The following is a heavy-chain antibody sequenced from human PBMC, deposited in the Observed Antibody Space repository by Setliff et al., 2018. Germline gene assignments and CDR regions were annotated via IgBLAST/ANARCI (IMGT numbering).Heavy chain of an antibody. CDR3: AREHGYSYGQTYYYYGMDV. CDR1: GGSFSGYY. J-gene: IGHJ6*02. D-gene: IGHD5-18*01. V-gene: IGHV4-34*01. CDR2: INHGGST. Sequence: SETLSLTCAVYGGSFSGYYWSWIRQPPEKGLEWIGEINHGGSTNYNPSFKSRVTISVDTSKNQFSLKLSSVTAADTAVYYCAREHGYSYGQTYYYYGMDVWGQGTTVTVSS.